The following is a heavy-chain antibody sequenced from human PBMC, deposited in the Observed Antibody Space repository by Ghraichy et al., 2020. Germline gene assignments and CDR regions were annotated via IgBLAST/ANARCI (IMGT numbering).Heavy chain of an antibody. CDR1: GGSLSPYY. CDR2: VSYSGTT. D-gene: IGHD4-17*01. Sequence: SETLSLTCSVSGGSLSPYYWNWIRQAPGKGLEWIGYVSYSGTTNYNPSLKSRVNISVDTSKNQFSLKLTSLTAADTAVYYCARDWTTVTTAYGAFDVWGQGKIVAVSA. J-gene: IGHJ3*01. CDR3: ARDWTTVTTAYGAFDV. V-gene: IGHV4-59*01.